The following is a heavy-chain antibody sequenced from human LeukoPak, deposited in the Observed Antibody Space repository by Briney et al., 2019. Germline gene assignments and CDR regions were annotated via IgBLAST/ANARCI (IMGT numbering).Heavy chain of an antibody. CDR3: ARPTDNYGDYDAFDI. J-gene: IGHJ3*02. Sequence: SETLSLTCTVSGGSISSYYWSWIRQPPGKGLEWIGYIYYSGSTNYNPSLKSRVTISVDTSKNQFSLKLSSVTAADTAVYYCARPTDNYGDYDAFDIWGQGTMVTVSS. CDR2: IYYSGST. V-gene: IGHV4-59*08. D-gene: IGHD4-17*01. CDR1: GGSISSYY.